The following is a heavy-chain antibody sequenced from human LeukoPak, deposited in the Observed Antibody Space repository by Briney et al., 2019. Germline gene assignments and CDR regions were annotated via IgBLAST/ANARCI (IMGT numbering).Heavy chain of an antibody. D-gene: IGHD3-22*01. CDR1: GGSISSHY. CDR3: ARVGDYYDSSGYYYSHDY. Sequence: SATLSLTCTVSGGSISSHYWSWIRQPPGKGLEWIGYIYYSGTTKYNPSLKSRVTLSADTSKNQFSLKLSSVTAADTAVYYCARVGDYYDSSGYYYSHDYWGQGTLVTVSS. CDR2: IYYSGTT. J-gene: IGHJ4*02. V-gene: IGHV4-59*11.